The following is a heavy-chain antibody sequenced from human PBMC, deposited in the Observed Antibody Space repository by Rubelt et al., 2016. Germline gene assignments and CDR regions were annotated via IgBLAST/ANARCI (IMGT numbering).Heavy chain of an antibody. CDR3: SRGLETINGY. J-gene: IGHJ4*02. D-gene: IGHD5-24*01. CDR1: TFTSYG. CDR2: ISAYNGNT. Sequence: TFTSYGITWVRQAPGQGLEWMGWISAYNGNTGCAQKFQGRVTMTTDTSTATAYMELTNLRSDDTAVYYCSRGLETINGYWGQGTLVTVSS. V-gene: IGHV1-18*01.